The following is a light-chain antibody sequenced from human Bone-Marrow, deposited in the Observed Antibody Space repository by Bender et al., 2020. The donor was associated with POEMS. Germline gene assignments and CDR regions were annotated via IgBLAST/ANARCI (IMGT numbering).Light chain of an antibody. CDR2: EAT. CDR3: SSYVGSSSFV. Sequence: QSALTQPRSVSGSPGQSTTISCTGTNSDIGTYGLLVSWYQQHPGKAPKLIIYEATKRPSGVSDRFAGSRSGNVASLTISGLQTEDEADYYCSSYVGSSSFVFGTGTTVTV. CDR1: NSDIGTYGLL. V-gene: IGLV2-23*01. J-gene: IGLJ1*01.